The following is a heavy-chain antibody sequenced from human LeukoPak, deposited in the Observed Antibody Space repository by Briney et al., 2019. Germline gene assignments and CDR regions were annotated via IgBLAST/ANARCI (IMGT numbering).Heavy chain of an antibody. CDR1: GDSVTSGI. D-gene: IGHD3-16*01. CDR2: TYHWSKWFS. V-gene: IGHV6-1*01. J-gene: IGHJ4*02. CDR3: ARDLHGSRGEFDY. Sequence: SQALSLTCAISGDSVTSGIWNWIRQSPSRGLEWLGRTYHWSKWFSDYAVSVESRMTINADTSRNQFSLQLNSVTPEDTAVYYCARDLHGSRGEFDYWGQGTLVTVSS.